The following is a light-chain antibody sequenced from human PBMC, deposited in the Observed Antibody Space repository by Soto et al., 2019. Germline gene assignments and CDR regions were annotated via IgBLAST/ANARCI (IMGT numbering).Light chain of an antibody. J-gene: IGLJ1*01. Sequence: QSALTQPASVSGSPGQSITISCTGTGSDVGGYDYVSWYQHHPGKDPKVMIYEVTNRPSGVSNRFSGSKSGNTASLTISGLLAEDEADYYCSSYTSSSTYVFGTGTKVTVL. CDR3: SSYTSSSTYV. CDR2: EVT. V-gene: IGLV2-14*01. CDR1: GSDVGGYDY.